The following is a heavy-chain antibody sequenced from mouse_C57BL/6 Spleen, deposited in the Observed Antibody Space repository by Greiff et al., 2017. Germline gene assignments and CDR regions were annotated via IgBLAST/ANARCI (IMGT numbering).Heavy chain of an antibody. CDR3: ARVAGPSPAWFAY. CDR2: IHPNSGST. CDR1: GYTFTSYW. V-gene: IGHV1-64*01. J-gene: IGHJ3*01. D-gene: IGHD3-3*01. Sequence: VQLQQPGAELVKPGASVKLSCKASGYTFTSYWMHWVKQRPGQGLEWIGMIHPNSGSTNYHEKFKSKATLTVDKSSSTAYTQISSLTSEDSAVYFCARVAGPSPAWFAYWGQGTLVTVSA.